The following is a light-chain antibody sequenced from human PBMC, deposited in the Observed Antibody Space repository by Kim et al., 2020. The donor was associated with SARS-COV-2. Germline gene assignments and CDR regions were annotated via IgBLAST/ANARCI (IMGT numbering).Light chain of an antibody. Sequence: SYELTQPPSVSVSPGQTASITCSGYKLGDKYVSWYQQKPGQSPVVVIYQDNQRPSRLPERFSGSNSGNTATLTISGTQAMDQADYYCQAWDSSTHNYVFG. CDR1: KLGDKY. CDR3: QAWDSSTHNYV. J-gene: IGLJ1*01. V-gene: IGLV3-1*01. CDR2: QDN.